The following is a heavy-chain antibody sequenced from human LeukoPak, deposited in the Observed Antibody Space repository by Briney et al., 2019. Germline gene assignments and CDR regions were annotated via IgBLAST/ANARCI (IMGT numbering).Heavy chain of an antibody. J-gene: IGHJ3*02. D-gene: IGHD5-18*01. CDR1: GASISSGTYF. CDR3: ARGRRWWIQLWLSAFDI. Sequence: SETLSLTCTVSGASISSGTYFWSWIRQPAGKGLEWIGRIYTSGSTNYSPSLKSRVTISVDTSKNQFSLKLSSVTAADTAVYYCARGRRWWIQLWLSAFDIWGQGTMVTVSS. CDR2: IYTSGST. V-gene: IGHV4-61*02.